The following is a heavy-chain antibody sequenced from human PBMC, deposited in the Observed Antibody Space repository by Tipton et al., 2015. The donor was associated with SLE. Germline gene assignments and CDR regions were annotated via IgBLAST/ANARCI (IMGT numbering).Heavy chain of an antibody. CDR1: GGSLSGYW. D-gene: IGHD2-2*03. Sequence: TLSLTCTVYGGSLSGYWWSWIRQSPGKGLEWIGEIYPTGRTDYNPSLMSRVTISVDTSQNQFSLTLTSVTAADTGVYYCARGVAIYWITYYDYYMDVWGKGTTVTVSS. CDR3: ARGVAIYWITYYDYYMDV. V-gene: IGHV4-34*01. CDR2: IYPTGRT. J-gene: IGHJ6*03.